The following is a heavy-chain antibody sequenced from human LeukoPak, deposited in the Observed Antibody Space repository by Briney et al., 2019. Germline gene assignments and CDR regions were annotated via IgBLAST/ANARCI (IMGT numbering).Heavy chain of an antibody. V-gene: IGHV3-33*03. CDR1: GFIFSHYG. CDR2: IWSDGSNR. J-gene: IGHJ4*02. D-gene: IGHD2-2*01. CDR3: ESNVYLVVPAAMGFDY. Sequence: GRSLRLSCAASGFIFSHYGMHWVRQAPGKGLEWVAVIWSDGSNRFYAGSVKGRFTISRDNAKNSLYLQMNSLRAEDTAVYYCESNVYLVVPAAMGFDYWGQGTLVTVSS.